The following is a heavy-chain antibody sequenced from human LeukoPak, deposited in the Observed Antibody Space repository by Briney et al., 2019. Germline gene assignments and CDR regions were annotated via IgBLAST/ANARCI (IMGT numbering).Heavy chain of an antibody. J-gene: IGHJ4*02. D-gene: IGHD1-26*01. CDR1: GYTFTSYG. Sequence: ASVKLSCKASGYTFTSYGISWVRQAPGQGLEWMGWISSYNGNTNYAQKLQGRVTMTTDTSTSTAYMELRSLRSDDTAVYYCARDPTLGGSAFYFDYWGQGNLVTVSS. CDR2: ISSYNGNT. V-gene: IGHV1-18*01. CDR3: ARDPTLGGSAFYFDY.